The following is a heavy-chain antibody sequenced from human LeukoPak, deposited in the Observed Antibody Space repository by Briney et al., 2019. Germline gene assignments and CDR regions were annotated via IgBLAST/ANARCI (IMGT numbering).Heavy chain of an antibody. V-gene: IGHV3-11*04. Sequence: GGSLRLSCAASGFTFSDYYMSWIRQAPGKGLEWVSYMSTSDSPIYYTDSVKGRFTISRENAKNSLYLQMNSLRAGDTAVYYCARGLQWLTGFDYWGQGTLVTVSS. J-gene: IGHJ4*02. CDR2: MSTSDSPI. CDR1: GFTFSDYY. D-gene: IGHD3-22*01. CDR3: ARGLQWLTGFDY.